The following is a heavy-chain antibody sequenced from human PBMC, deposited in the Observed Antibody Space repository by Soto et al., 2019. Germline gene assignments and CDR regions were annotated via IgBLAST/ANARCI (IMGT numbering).Heavy chain of an antibody. Sequence: EVQLVESGGGLIQPGGSLKLSCAASGFTVGNNYMRWVRQAPGKGLEWVSLIYSTGTTKYADSVKGRFTVSRDNAKNTLYLQMNSMRAEVTAGYECAKDGGGSWSHDNSVGYWGHRTLVTVSS. CDR1: GFTVGNNY. V-gene: IGHV3-53*01. J-gene: IGHJ4*01. CDR3: AKDGGGSWSHDNSVGY. D-gene: IGHD3-10*01. CDR2: IYSTGTT.